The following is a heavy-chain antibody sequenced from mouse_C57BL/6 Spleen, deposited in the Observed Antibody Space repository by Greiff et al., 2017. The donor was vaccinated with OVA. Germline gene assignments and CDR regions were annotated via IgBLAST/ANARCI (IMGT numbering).Heavy chain of an antibody. CDR3: ARGRYYYNYDYAMDD. V-gene: IGHV1-84*01. CDR1: GYTFTDYH. D-gene: IGHD2-1*01. J-gene: IGHJ4*01. CDR2: IYPGSGTT. Sequence: QVKLQQSGPELVKPGASVKIPCQASGYTFTDYHINWVKQSPGKGLEWIGCIYPGSGTTTYNEKFKGKATLTVAPSSSTAYMELSSLTSEDSAVYFCARGRYYYNYDYAMDDWGQGTSVTVSS.